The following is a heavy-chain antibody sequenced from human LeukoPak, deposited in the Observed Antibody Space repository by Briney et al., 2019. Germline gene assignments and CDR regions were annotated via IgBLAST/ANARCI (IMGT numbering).Heavy chain of an antibody. V-gene: IGHV3-21*01. CDR3: AREEYSYGYGRFDY. J-gene: IGHJ4*02. CDR1: GFTFSSYS. CDR2: ISSSSSYI. Sequence: GGSLRLSCAASGFTFSSYSMNWVRQAPGKGLEWVSSISSSSSYIYYADSVKGRFTISRDNAKNSLYLQMNSLRAEDTAVYYFAREEYSYGYGRFDYWGQGTLVTVSS. D-gene: IGHD5-18*01.